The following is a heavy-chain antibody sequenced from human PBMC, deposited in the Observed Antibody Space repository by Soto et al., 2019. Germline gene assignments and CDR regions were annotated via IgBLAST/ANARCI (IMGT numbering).Heavy chain of an antibody. D-gene: IGHD2-21*01. V-gene: IGHV4-4*02. CDR3: APLGYCGDDDCHAAS. CDR1: GGSISTRNW. J-gene: IGHJ5*02. Sequence: QVQLQESGPGLVKPSGTLSLTCSVSGGSISTRNWWSWVRQPPGKGLEWIGEIYHSGNTNYNPSLRSRVTISLDKSNNQFSLTLNSVTAADTVVYYCAPLGYCGDDDCHAASWGQGTLVTVSS. CDR2: IYHSGNT.